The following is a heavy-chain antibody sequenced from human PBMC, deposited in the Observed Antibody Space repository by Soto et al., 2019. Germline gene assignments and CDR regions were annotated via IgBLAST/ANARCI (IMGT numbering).Heavy chain of an antibody. Sequence: GGSLRLSCAASGFTFSSYSMNWVRQAPGKGLEWVSYISSSSSTIYYADSVKGRFPIPRDNAKNSLYLQMNSLRAEDTAVYYCARGPLYNWNYVGYYYYMDVWGKGTTVTVSS. V-gene: IGHV3-48*01. J-gene: IGHJ6*03. D-gene: IGHD1-7*01. CDR3: ARGPLYNWNYVGYYYYMDV. CDR1: GFTFSSYS. CDR2: ISSSSSTI.